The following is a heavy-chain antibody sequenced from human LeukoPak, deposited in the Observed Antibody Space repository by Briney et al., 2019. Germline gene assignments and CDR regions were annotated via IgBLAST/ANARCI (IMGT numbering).Heavy chain of an antibody. V-gene: IGHV1-8*01. Sequence: GASVKVSCKASGYTFTSYDINWVRQATGQGLEWMGWMNPNSGNTGYAQKFQGRVTMTRNTSISTAYMELSSLRSEDTAMYYCARRRDSSSWYLAFDIWGQGTMVTVSS. CDR1: GYTFTSYD. CDR2: MNPNSGNT. J-gene: IGHJ3*02. CDR3: ARRRDSSSWYLAFDI. D-gene: IGHD6-13*01.